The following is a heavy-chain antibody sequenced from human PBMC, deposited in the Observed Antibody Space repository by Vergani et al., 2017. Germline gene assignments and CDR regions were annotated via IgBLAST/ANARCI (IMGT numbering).Heavy chain of an antibody. Sequence: QVQLVQSGAEVKKPGASVKVSCKASGYTFTSYGISWVRQAPGQGLEWMGWISAYNGNTNYAQKLQGRVTMTTDTSTSPAYMELRSLRSDDTAVYYCARGIGYCSGGSCSLYYFDYWGQGTLVTVSS. J-gene: IGHJ4*02. D-gene: IGHD2-15*01. CDR2: ISAYNGNT. CDR1: GYTFTSYG. V-gene: IGHV1-18*04. CDR3: ARGIGYCSGGSCSLYYFDY.